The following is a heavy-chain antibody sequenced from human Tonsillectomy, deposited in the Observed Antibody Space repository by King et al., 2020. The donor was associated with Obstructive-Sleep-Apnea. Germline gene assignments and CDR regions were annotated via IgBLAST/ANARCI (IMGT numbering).Heavy chain of an antibody. CDR1: GGSISGYY. Sequence: QLQESGPGLVKPSETLSLTCTVSGGSISGYYWSWIRQPPGKGLEWIGYIYYSGSTNYNPSLKSRFTISVDTSKNQFSLKLSPVTAADTAVYYCAGNITVAGLSYYYYYGIDVWGQGTTVTVSS. V-gene: IGHV4-59*08. D-gene: IGHD6-19*01. CDR3: AGNITVAGLSYYYYYGIDV. J-gene: IGHJ6*02. CDR2: IYYSGST.